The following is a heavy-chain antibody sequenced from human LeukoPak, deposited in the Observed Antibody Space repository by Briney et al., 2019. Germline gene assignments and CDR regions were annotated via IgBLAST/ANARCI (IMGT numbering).Heavy chain of an antibody. CDR1: GYTFTSYG. CDR3: ARSCGGDCYTPLLRYGMDV. CDR2: ISAYNGNT. J-gene: IGHJ6*02. D-gene: IGHD2-21*02. V-gene: IGHV1-18*01. Sequence: GASVKVSCKASGYTFTSYGISWVRQAAGQGLEWMGWISAYNGNTNYAQKLQGRVTMTTDTSTSTAYMELRSLRSADTAVYYCARSCGGDCYTPLLRYGMDVWGQGTTVTVSS.